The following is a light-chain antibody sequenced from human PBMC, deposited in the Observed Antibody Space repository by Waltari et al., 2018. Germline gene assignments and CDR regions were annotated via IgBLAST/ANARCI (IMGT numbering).Light chain of an antibody. CDR2: LGS. CDR3: MQALQTPRT. CDR1: QSLLHSNAYNY. Sequence: DIVMTQSPLSLPVTPGAPASISCRSSQSLLHSNAYNYLDWYLQKPGQSPQLLIYLGSNRASGVPDRFSGSGSGTDFTLKISRVEAEDVGVYYCMQALQTPRTFGQGTRLEIK. J-gene: IGKJ5*01. V-gene: IGKV2-28*01.